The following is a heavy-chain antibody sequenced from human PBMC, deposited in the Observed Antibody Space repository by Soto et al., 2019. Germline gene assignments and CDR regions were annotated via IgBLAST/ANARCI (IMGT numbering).Heavy chain of an antibody. V-gene: IGHV4-30-4*01. J-gene: IGHJ6*02. CDR3: AGLVYTNYAVDV. Sequence: SETLSLTCTVSGGSISSGDYYWSWLRQPPGKGLEWIGNIYHSGSSYYNPSLKSRVTMSVNTSKNQFSLKLTSVTAADTAVYYCAGLVYTNYAVDVWGQGTTVTVSS. CDR1: GGSISSGDYY. CDR2: IYHSGSS. D-gene: IGHD4-4*01.